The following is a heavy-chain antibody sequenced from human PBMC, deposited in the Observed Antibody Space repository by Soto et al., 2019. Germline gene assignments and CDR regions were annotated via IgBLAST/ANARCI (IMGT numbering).Heavy chain of an antibody. CDR1: GYTFTNYG. V-gene: IGHV1-18*01. CDR2: ISAYNGDT. D-gene: IGHD6-25*01. J-gene: IGHJ6*03. CDR3: ERVRRHVGYFDYYMDV. Sequence: QVQLLQSGAEVKKPGASVKVSCKASGYTFTNYGITWVRQAPGQGLEWMGWISAYNGDTHYTQRLQGRVTMTTDTSTSTDNMELRGLSSDDTSVYYCERVRRHVGYFDYYMDVWGKGTTVTVSS.